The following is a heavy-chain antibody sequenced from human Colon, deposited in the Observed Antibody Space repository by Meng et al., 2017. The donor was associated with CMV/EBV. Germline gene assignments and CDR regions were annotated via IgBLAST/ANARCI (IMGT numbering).Heavy chain of an antibody. CDR1: ELTVINNS. CDR3: AGRRANAASFDH. D-gene: IGHD2-15*01. CDR2: IDIGGIT. Sequence: GRLTKPGGSLGRFGAAPELTVINNSMIWFRQAPGKGREWVSFIDIGGITFYADSVKGRFTISSDSFKNTLFLQMNSLKNEDTAIYYCAGRRANAASFDHWGQGTLVTVSS. J-gene: IGHJ4*02. V-gene: IGHV3-53*01.